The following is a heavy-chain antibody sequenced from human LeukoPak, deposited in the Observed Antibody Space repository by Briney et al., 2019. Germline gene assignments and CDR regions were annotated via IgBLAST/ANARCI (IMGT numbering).Heavy chain of an antibody. CDR3: TRGGAFDI. Sequence: GGSLRLSCAASGFTFSIYAMSWVRQAPGKGLEWVSVIQSGGNRYYADSVKGRFTISRDSIKNTVYLQIDNVRAEDTAVYFCTRGGAFDIWGQGTLVSVSS. CDR2: IQSGGNR. V-gene: IGHV3-53*01. J-gene: IGHJ3*02. CDR1: GFTFSIYA.